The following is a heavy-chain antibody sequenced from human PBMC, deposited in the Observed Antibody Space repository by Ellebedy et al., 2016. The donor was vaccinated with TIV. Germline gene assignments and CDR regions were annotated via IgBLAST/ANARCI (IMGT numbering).Heavy chain of an antibody. D-gene: IGHD1-14*01. CDR1: GYTFTGYY. CDR2: INPNSGGT. Sequence: ASVKVSCXASGYTFTGYYMHWVRQAPGQGLEWMGWINPNSGGTNYAQKFQGRVTMTRDTSISTAYMELSRLRSDDTAVYYCARDSNPPTIVRSDYYGMDVWGQGTTVTVSS. J-gene: IGHJ6*02. V-gene: IGHV1-2*02. CDR3: ARDSNPPTIVRSDYYGMDV.